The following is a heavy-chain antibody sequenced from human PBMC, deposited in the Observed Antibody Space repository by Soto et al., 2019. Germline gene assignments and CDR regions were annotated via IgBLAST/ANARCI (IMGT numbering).Heavy chain of an antibody. V-gene: IGHV3-21*01. CDR1: GFTFSSYS. D-gene: IGHD2-15*01. J-gene: IGHJ3*02. Sequence: GGSLRLSCAASGFTFSSYSMNWVRQAPGKGLEWVSSIISSSSYIYFADSVKGRFTISRDNAKNSLYLQMNSLRAEDTAVYYCARGGCSGGSCYSGIAFDIWGQGTMVTVSS. CDR2: IISSSSYI. CDR3: ARGGCSGGSCYSGIAFDI.